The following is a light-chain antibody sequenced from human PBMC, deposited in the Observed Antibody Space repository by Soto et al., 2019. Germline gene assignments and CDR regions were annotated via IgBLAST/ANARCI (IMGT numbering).Light chain of an antibody. J-gene: IGKJ1*01. CDR1: QSVSSSY. V-gene: IGKV3-20*01. CDR2: GVS. Sequence: ELVLTQSPVTLSLSPGERATLSCRASQSVSSSYLAWYQQKPGQAPRLLIYGVSSRAPGIPDRFRGSGSGTDFTLTISRLEPEDFAVYYCQQYGSSPRTFGQGTKVDIK. CDR3: QQYGSSPRT.